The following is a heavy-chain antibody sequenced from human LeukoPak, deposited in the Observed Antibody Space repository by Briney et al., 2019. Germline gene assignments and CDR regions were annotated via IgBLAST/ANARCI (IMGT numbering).Heavy chain of an antibody. V-gene: IGHV3-23*01. D-gene: IGHD2-2*01. CDR3: AKDSEVVPAIREKDNRLDS. Sequence: GGSLRLSCTGSGFTFSDYAMHWVRQAPGKGLEWVSGITRRGSITHYADSVKGRFTISRDNSNNIMSLEMNRLRVEDTAVYFCAKDSEVVPAIREKDNRLDSWGQGTLVVVSS. CDR1: GFTFSDYA. CDR2: ITRRGSIT. J-gene: IGHJ5*01.